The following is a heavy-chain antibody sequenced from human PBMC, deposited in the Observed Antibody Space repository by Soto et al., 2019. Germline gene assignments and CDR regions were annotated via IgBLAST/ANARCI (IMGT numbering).Heavy chain of an antibody. J-gene: IGHJ5*02. V-gene: IGHV1-18*01. CDR3: ARVVPGAEAWFGP. D-gene: IGHD2-2*01. CDR1: GYTFSNYG. Sequence: ASVKVSCKTSGYTFSNYGITWVRQAPGQPLEWLGWISLYSDGTNYAQKFQGRVSMTTDTSTTTAYMELRSLRSDDTAVYYCARVVPGAEAWFGPWGQGTRGTSPQ. CDR2: ISLYSDGT.